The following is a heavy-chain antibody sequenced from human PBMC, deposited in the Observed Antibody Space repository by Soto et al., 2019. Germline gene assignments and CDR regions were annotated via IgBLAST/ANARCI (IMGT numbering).Heavy chain of an antibody. Sequence: QITLKESGPTLVKPTQTLTLTCTFSGFSLSTSGMGVAWIRQPPGKALEWLALIYWDDDKRYSPSLKSRLTITKDTSKNQVVLTMTNMDPVDTATYYCTHSRKSYYDILTGYNYWGQGTLVTVSP. CDR1: GFSLSTSGMG. D-gene: IGHD3-9*01. J-gene: IGHJ4*02. CDR3: THSRKSYYDILTGYNY. CDR2: IYWDDDK. V-gene: IGHV2-5*02.